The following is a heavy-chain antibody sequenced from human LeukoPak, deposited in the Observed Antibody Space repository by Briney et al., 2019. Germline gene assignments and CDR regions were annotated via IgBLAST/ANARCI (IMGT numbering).Heavy chain of an antibody. V-gene: IGHV3-23*01. J-gene: IGHJ4*02. CDR2: VSGNSGST. CDR1: GFTFSSNA. CDR3: AKDREYSAYDSDY. D-gene: IGHD5-12*01. Sequence: PGGSLRLSCAASGFTFSSNAMNWVCQAPGKGLEWVSTVSGNSGSTYYADSVKGRFTISRDNSKNTLYLQMNNLRAEDTAVYYCAKDREYSAYDSDYWGQGTLVTVSS.